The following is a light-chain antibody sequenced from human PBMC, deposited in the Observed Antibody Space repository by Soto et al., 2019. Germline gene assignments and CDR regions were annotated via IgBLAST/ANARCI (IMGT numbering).Light chain of an antibody. J-gene: IGLJ2*01. CDR1: SSDIGGYNY. CDR3: SSYGGSNNLV. CDR2: EVS. Sequence: QSALTQPPSASGSPGQSVTISCTGTSSDIGGYNYVSWYQQHPGKAPKLMISEVSQRPSGVPDRFSGSKSGNTASLTVSGXXXXDEADYYCSSYGGSNNLVFGGGTKVTVL. V-gene: IGLV2-8*01.